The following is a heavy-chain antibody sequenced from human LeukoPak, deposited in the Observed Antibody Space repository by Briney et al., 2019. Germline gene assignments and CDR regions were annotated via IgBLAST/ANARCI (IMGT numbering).Heavy chain of an antibody. Sequence: GRSLRLSCAASGFTFDDYAMHWVRQAPGKGPEWVSGISWNSGSIGYADSVKGRFTISRDNAKNSLYLQMNSLRAEDTALYYCAKDIAAAGTGDFDYWGQGTLVTVSS. D-gene: IGHD6-13*01. J-gene: IGHJ4*02. CDR1: GFTFDDYA. CDR2: ISWNSGSI. CDR3: AKDIAAAGTGDFDY. V-gene: IGHV3-9*01.